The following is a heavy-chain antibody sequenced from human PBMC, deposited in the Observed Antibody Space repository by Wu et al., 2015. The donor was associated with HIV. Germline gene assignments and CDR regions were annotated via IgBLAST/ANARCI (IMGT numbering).Heavy chain of an antibody. CDR3: VTQSMSDTEKDYYYGMDV. Sequence: QVHLEQSGVEVKKPGASVKVSCKASGYTFTSYGINWVRQAPGQGLEWMGWISAYNGNTNYAQKLQGRVTMTTNTSISTAYMELSGLRSEDTAVYYCVTQSMSDTEKDYYYGMDVWGQGTTVTVSS. V-gene: IGHV1-18*01. CDR1: GYTFTSYG. CDR2: ISAYNGNT. J-gene: IGHJ6*02.